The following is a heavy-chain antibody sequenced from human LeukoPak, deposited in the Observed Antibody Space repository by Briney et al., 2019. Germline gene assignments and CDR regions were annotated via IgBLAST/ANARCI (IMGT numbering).Heavy chain of an antibody. CDR2: IYYSGST. Sequence: PSETLSLTCTVSGGSISSYYWSWIRQPPGKGLEWIGYIYYSGSTNYNPSLKSRVTMSVDTSKNQFSLKLSSVTAADTAVYYCARDYDSSGVDYWGQGTLVTVSS. D-gene: IGHD3-22*01. J-gene: IGHJ4*02. CDR3: ARDYDSSGVDY. CDR1: GGSISSYY. V-gene: IGHV4-59*12.